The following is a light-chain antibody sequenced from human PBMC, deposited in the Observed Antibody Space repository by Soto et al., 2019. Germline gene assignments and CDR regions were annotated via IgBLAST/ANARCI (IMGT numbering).Light chain of an antibody. CDR3: QQRSNWLT. CDR1: QSVSSY. J-gene: IGKJ3*01. Sequence: EIVLTQSPSTLSLSPGERATISCRASQSVSSYLAWYQQKPGQAPRLLIYDASNRATGIPARFSGSGSGTDFTLTISSLEPEDFAAYYCQQRSNWLTFGPGTKVDIK. CDR2: DAS. V-gene: IGKV3-11*01.